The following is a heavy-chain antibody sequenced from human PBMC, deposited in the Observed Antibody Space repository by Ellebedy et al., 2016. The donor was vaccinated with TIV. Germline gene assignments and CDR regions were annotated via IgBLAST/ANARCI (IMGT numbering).Heavy chain of an antibody. CDR3: AGVRTGDRPFGY. J-gene: IGHJ4*02. V-gene: IGHV4-59*03. D-gene: IGHD2-8*02. CDR2: VVYSGSTNYSGTT. CDR1: GDSITTYH. Sequence: MPSETLSLTCTVSGDSITTYHWNWIRQSAGKELEWIGYVVYSGSTNYSGTTNYNPSLKSRVTISIDTSKNQFSLRLTSVTEADAPLYYCAGVRTGDRPFGYWGQGTLVAVSS.